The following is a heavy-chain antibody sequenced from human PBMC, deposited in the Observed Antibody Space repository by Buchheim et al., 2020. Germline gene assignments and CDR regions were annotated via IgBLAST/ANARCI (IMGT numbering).Heavy chain of an antibody. Sequence: EVQLVESGGGLVQPGGSLRLSCAASGFTVSSSYMNWVRQAPGKGLEWVSVFYSGGSKYYADSVKGRFTISRDNSKNTLFLQMDSLRVEDTAVYYCAGGFYSSTAPDYWGQGTL. J-gene: IGHJ4*02. CDR3: AGGFYSSTAPDY. CDR2: FYSGGSK. CDR1: GFTVSSSY. D-gene: IGHD6-13*01. V-gene: IGHV3-66*01.